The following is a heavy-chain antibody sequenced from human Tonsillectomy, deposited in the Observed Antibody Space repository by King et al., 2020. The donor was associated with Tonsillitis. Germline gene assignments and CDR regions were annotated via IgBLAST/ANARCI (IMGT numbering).Heavy chain of an antibody. CDR1: GSTFSSYA. CDR2: ISYDGSNK. J-gene: IGHJ4*02. V-gene: IGHV3-30-3*01. CDR3: ARDGRYFHRADY. Sequence: VQLVESGGGVVQPGRSLRLSCAASGSTFSSYAMHWVRQAPGKGLEWVAIISYDGSNKYYADSVKGRFTISRDSSKNTLYLQMNSLRVEDTAVYYCARDGRYFHRADYWGQGTLVTVSS. D-gene: IGHD3-9*01.